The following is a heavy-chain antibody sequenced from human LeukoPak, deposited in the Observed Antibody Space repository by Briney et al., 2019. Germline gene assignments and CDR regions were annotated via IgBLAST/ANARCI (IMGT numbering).Heavy chain of an antibody. D-gene: IGHD6-19*01. J-gene: IGHJ3*02. V-gene: IGHV4-59*08. CDR3: ATHSRGWLDAFDI. CDR1: GGSSSSNY. Sequence: SETLSLTCTVSGGSSSSNYWTWIRQPPGKGLEWIGYIYYSGSTNYNPSLKSRVTISVDTSKNQFSLKLSSVTAADTAVYYCATHSRGWLDAFDIWGQGTMVTVSS. CDR2: IYYSGST.